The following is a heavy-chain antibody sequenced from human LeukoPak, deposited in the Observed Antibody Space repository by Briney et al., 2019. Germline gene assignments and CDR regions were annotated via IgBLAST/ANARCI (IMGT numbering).Heavy chain of an antibody. Sequence: GGSLRLSCAASGFTFSSYGMHWVRQAPGKGLEWVSSISSSSSYIYYADSVRGRFTISRDNAKNSLYLQMNSLRAEDTAVYYCARDSCSGGSCYSKNYYMDVWGKGTTVTVSS. J-gene: IGHJ6*03. V-gene: IGHV3-21*01. CDR2: ISSSSSYI. CDR3: ARDSCSGGSCYSKNYYMDV. D-gene: IGHD2-15*01. CDR1: GFTFSSYG.